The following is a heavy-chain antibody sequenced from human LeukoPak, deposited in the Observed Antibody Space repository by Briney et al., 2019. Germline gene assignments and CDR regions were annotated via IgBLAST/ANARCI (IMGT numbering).Heavy chain of an antibody. CDR3: ARVPNALAYYFDY. V-gene: IGHV5-51*01. J-gene: IGHJ4*02. Sequence: GESLKISCKGSGYSFTSYWIGWVRQMPGKGLEWMGIIYPVDSDTRYSPSFQGQVTISADKSISTAYLQWSSLKASDTAMYYCARVPNALAYYFDYWGQGTLVTVSS. CDR2: IYPVDSDT. CDR1: GYSFTSYW.